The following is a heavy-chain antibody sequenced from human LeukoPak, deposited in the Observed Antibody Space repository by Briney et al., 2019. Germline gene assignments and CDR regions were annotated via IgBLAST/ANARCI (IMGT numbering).Heavy chain of an antibody. D-gene: IGHD5-12*01. Sequence: SETLSLTCTVSGGSISSYYWSWIRQPPGKGLEWIGYIYYSGSTNYNPSLKSRVTISVDTSKNQFSLKPSSVTAADTAVYYCARVDLGGLDYWGQGTLVTVSS. CDR2: IYYSGST. CDR1: GGSISSYY. V-gene: IGHV4-59*01. J-gene: IGHJ4*02. CDR3: ARVDLGGLDY.